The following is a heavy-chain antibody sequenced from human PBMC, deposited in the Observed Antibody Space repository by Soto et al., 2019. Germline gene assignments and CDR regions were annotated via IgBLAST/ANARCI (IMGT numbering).Heavy chain of an antibody. J-gene: IGHJ6*02. D-gene: IGHD2-2*01. V-gene: IGHV3-23*01. CDR1: GFTFSSYA. CDR2: ISGSGGST. Sequence: PGGSLRLSCAASGFTFSSYAMSWVRQAPGKGLEWVSAISGSGGSTYYADSVKGRFTISRDNSKNTLYLQMNSLRAEDTAVYYCAKDLVGQHRLGYCSSTSCRHRGMDVWGQGTTVTVS. CDR3: AKDLVGQHRLGYCSSTSCRHRGMDV.